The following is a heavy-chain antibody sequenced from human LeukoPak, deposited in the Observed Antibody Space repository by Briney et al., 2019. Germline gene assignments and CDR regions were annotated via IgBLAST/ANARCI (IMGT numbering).Heavy chain of an antibody. J-gene: IGHJ6*03. V-gene: IGHV4-39*07. CDR3: ARDYIAARPGKWPDYYYMDV. CDR1: GGSISSSSYY. CDR2: IYYSGST. D-gene: IGHD6-6*01. Sequence: PSETLSLTCTVSGGSISSSSYYWGWIRQPPGKGLEWIGSIYYSGSTYYNPSLKSRVTISVDTSKNQFSLKLSSVTAADTAVYYCARDYIAARPGKWPDYYYMDVWGKGTTVTVSS.